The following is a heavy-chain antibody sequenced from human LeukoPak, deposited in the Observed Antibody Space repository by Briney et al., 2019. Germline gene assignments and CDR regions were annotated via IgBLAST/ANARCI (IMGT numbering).Heavy chain of an antibody. Sequence: GGSLRLSCAASGFTFSSYAMSWVRQAPGKGLEWVSAISGSGGSTYYADSVKGRFTISRDNSKNTLYLQMNSLGAEDTAVYYCAKADYGSGSQILDDAFDIWGQGTMVTVSS. CDR2: ISGSGGST. D-gene: IGHD3-10*01. CDR1: GFTFSSYA. J-gene: IGHJ3*02. V-gene: IGHV3-23*01. CDR3: AKADYGSGSQILDDAFDI.